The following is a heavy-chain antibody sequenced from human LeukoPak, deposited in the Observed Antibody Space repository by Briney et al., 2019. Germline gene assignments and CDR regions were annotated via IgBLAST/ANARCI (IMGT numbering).Heavy chain of an antibody. V-gene: IGHV4-59*11. CDR3: ARGWELQDY. J-gene: IGHJ4*02. D-gene: IGHD1-26*01. CDR2: IYYSGST. Sequence: SETLSLTCTVSGGSISSHYWSWIRQPPGKGLEWIGYIYYSGSTNYNPSLKSRVTISVDTSKNQFSLKLSSVTAADTAVYYCARGWELQDYWGQGTLATVSS. CDR1: GGSISSHY.